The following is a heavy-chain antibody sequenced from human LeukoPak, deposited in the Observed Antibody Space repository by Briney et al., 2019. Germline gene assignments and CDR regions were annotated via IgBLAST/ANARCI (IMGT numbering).Heavy chain of an antibody. CDR1: GFTFSSYG. CDR3: AKDPFEARLWFGELPDY. CDR2: IRYDGSNK. Sequence: LPGGSLRLSCAASGFTFSSYGMHWVRQAPGKGLEWVAFIRYDGSNKYYADSVKGRFTISRDNSKNTLYLQMNSLRAEDTAVYYCAKDPFEARLWFGELPDYWGQGTLVTVSS. D-gene: IGHD3-10*01. J-gene: IGHJ4*02. V-gene: IGHV3-30*02.